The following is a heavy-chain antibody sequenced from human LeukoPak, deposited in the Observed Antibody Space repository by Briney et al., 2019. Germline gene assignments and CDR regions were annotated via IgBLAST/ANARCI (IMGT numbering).Heavy chain of an antibody. CDR3: ARAPMDYDSSGYYFTAEYFQH. D-gene: IGHD3-22*01. Sequence: GGSLRLSCAASGFTFSSYSMNWVRHAPGKGLEWVSSISSSSSYIYYADSVKGRFTISRDNAKNSLYLQMNSLRAEDTAVYYCARAPMDYDSSGYYFTAEYFQHWGQGTLVTVS. CDR2: ISSSSSYI. CDR1: GFTFSSYS. J-gene: IGHJ1*01. V-gene: IGHV3-21*01.